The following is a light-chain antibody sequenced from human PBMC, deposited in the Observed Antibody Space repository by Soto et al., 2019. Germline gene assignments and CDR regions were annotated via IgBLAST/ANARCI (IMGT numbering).Light chain of an antibody. Sequence: EIVLTQSPGTLSLSPGERATLSCRASQSVSNNYLAWYQQKPGQAPRLLIYGAYRRAAGIPDRFSGSGSGTDFTLSISRLEPEDFAVYWCQHYGNSPTFGQGTRVQIK. CDR2: GAY. CDR3: QHYGNSPT. J-gene: IGKJ1*01. CDR1: QSVSNNY. V-gene: IGKV3-20*01.